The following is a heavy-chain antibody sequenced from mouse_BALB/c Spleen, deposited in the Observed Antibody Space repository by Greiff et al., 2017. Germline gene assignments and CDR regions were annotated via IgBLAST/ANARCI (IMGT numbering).Heavy chain of an antibody. CDR2: INSNGGST. J-gene: IGHJ4*01. CDR3: ARSYYGNYYYAMDY. D-gene: IGHD2-10*01. Sequence: EVKLQESGGGLVQPGGSLKLSCAASGFTFSSYGMSWVRQTPDKRLELVATINSNGGSTYYPDSVKGRFTISRDNAKNTLYLQMSSLKSEDTAMYYCARSYYGNYYYAMDYWGQGTSVTVSS. CDR1: GFTFSSYG. V-gene: IGHV5-6-3*01.